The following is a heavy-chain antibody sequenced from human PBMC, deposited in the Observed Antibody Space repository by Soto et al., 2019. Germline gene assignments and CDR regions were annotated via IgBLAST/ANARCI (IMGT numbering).Heavy chain of an antibody. CDR2: ISYDGSNK. CDR1: GFTFSSYA. D-gene: IGHD2-15*01. J-gene: IGHJ6*02. Sequence: VGSLRLSCAASGFTFSSYAMHWVRQAPGKGLEWVAVISYDGSNKYYADSVKGRFTISRDNSKNTLYLQMNSLRAEDTAVYYCARDLGYCSGGSCYYYGMDVWGQGTTVTVSS. CDR3: ARDLGYCSGGSCYYYGMDV. V-gene: IGHV3-30-3*01.